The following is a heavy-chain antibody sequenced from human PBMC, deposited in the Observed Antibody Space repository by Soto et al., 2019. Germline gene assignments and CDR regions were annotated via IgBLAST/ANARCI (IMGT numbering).Heavy chain of an antibody. CDR2: INPSGGST. V-gene: IGHV1-46*01. D-gene: IGHD2-15*01. J-gene: IGHJ6*02. CDR3: ARELGYCSGGSCPLVYYYYGMDV. Sequence: ASVKVSCKASGYTFTSYYMHWVRQAPGQGLEWMGIINPSGGSTSYAQKFQGRVTMTRDTSTSTVYMELSSLRSEDTAVYYCARELGYCSGGSCPLVYYYYGMDVWDQGTTVTVS. CDR1: GYTFTSYY.